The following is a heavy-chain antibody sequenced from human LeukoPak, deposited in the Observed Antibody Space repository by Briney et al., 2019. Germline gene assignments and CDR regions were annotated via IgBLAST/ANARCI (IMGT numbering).Heavy chain of an antibody. CDR3: ARPYYYDSSGSPAFAI. CDR1: GGSISSSSYY. Sequence: KSSETLSLTCTVSGGSISSSSYYWGWIRQPPGKGREWIGSSYYSGSTYYNPCFKSRVTVSVATSKTQFSLKLRSVTAADTAAYYWARPYYYDSSGSPAFAIWGQGTMVTPPS. D-gene: IGHD3-22*01. J-gene: IGHJ3*02. CDR2: SYYSGST. V-gene: IGHV4-39*01.